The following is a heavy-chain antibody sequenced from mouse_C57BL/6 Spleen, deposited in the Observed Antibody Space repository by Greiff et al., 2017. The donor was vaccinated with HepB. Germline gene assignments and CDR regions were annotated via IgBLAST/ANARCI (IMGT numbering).Heavy chain of an antibody. Sequence: QVHVKQSGAELARPGASVKLSCKASGYTFTSYGISWVKQRTGQGLEWIGEIYPRSGNTYYNEKFKGKATLTADKSSSTAYMELRSLTSEDSAVYFCARRGGSSYDFDVWGTGTTVTVSS. CDR2: IYPRSGNT. D-gene: IGHD1-1*01. CDR3: ARRGGSSYDFDV. CDR1: GYTFTSYG. V-gene: IGHV1-81*01. J-gene: IGHJ1*03.